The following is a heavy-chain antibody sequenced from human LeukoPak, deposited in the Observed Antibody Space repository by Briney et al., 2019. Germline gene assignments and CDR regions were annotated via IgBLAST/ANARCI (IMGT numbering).Heavy chain of an antibody. CDR3: ARDYGSGSYYNVAY. CDR2: INPKSGGT. J-gene: IGHJ4*02. CDR1: GYTFTGYY. Sequence: ASVKVSCKASGYTFTGYYMHCVRQAPGQGLEWMGWINPKSGGTNSAQKVQGRVTLTRDTSISTAYMELSSLRSDDTAVYYCARDYGSGSYYNVAYWGQGTLVTVSS. V-gene: IGHV1-2*02. D-gene: IGHD3-10*01.